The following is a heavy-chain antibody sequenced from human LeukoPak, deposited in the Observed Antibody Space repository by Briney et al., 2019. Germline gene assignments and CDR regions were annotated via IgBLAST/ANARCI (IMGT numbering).Heavy chain of an antibody. Sequence: PSETLSLTGTVSGGSISSYYWSWIRQPPGKGLEWIGYIYYSGSTNYNPSLKSRVTISVDTSKNQFSLELSSVTAADTAVYYCARDFRHRYFDYWGQGTLVTVSS. V-gene: IGHV4-59*01. J-gene: IGHJ4*02. CDR2: IYYSGST. CDR1: GGSISSYY. CDR3: ARDFRHRYFDY.